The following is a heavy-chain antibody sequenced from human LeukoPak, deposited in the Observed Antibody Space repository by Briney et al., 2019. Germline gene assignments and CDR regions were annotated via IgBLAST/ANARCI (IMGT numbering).Heavy chain of an antibody. CDR2: ISTYNGST. Sequence: ASVKVSCKASGYTLISYGISWVRQAPGQGLEWMGWISTYNGSTKYAQKVQGRVTMTTDTSTNTAYMELRSLRSDDTAVYYCARDSFGESSFFDYWGQGTLVTVSS. CDR1: GYTLISYG. V-gene: IGHV1-18*01. CDR3: ARDSFGESSFFDY. J-gene: IGHJ4*02. D-gene: IGHD2-2*01.